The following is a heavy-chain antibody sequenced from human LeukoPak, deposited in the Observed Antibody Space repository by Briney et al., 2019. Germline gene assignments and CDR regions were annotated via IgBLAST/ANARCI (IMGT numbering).Heavy chain of an antibody. CDR2: IIPMSGTT. Sequence: GASVKVSCKVSGYTLTELSMHWVRQAPGQGLEWMGGIIPMSGTTNYAQKFQGRVTITADKSTITAYMELSSLRSDDTAVYYCASATGDYWGQGTLVTVSS. V-gene: IGHV1-69*06. CDR1: GYTLTELS. J-gene: IGHJ4*02. D-gene: IGHD3-10*01. CDR3: ASATGDY.